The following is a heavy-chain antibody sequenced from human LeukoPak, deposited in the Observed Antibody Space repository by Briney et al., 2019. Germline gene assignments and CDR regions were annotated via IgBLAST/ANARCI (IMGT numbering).Heavy chain of an antibody. J-gene: IGHJ2*01. CDR2: IYYSGST. Sequence: SETLSLTCTVSGGSISSYYWSWIRQPPGKGLEWIGYIYYSGSTNYNPSLKSRVTISVDTSKHQFSLKLSSVTAADTAVYYCARGPRKVPAGYFDLWGRGTLVTVSS. CDR3: ARGPRKVPAGYFDL. CDR1: GGSISSYY. D-gene: IGHD2-2*01. V-gene: IGHV4-59*12.